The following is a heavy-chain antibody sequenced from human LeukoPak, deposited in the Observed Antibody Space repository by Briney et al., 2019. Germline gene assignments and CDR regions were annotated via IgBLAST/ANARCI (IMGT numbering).Heavy chain of an antibody. Sequence: GRSLTLSCAASGCTFDDYAMHWVRPAPGKGLEWVEGISWNSGSLGYADSAKGRITISRDNAQGSVYLQMNSLRAEDTALYYCATDSKSYGSSAFDYWGQGTLVTVSS. CDR2: ISWNSGSL. V-gene: IGHV3-9*01. CDR3: ATDSKSYGSSAFDY. D-gene: IGHD3-10*01. J-gene: IGHJ4*02. CDR1: GCTFDDYA.